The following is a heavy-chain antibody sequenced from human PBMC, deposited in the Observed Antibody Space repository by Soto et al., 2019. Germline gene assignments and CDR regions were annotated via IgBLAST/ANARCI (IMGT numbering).Heavy chain of an antibody. Sequence: QVQLVQSGAEVKKPGASVKVSCKASGYTFTSYGISWVRQAPGQGLEWMGWISAYNGNTNYAQKLQGRVTMTTDKSTRTDYLERRSWRSEDTAVYYCARAVLLWFGELLESYDFDYWGQGTLVTGSS. CDR1: GYTFTSYG. D-gene: IGHD3-10*01. CDR2: ISAYNGNT. J-gene: IGHJ4*02. V-gene: IGHV1-18*01. CDR3: ARAVLLWFGELLESYDFDY.